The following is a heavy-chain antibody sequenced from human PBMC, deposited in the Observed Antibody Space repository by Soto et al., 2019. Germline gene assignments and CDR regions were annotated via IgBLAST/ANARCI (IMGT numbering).Heavy chain of an antibody. CDR2: IKSKTDDGTT. J-gene: IGHJ6*02. D-gene: IGHD2-2*01. V-gene: IGHV3-15*01. Sequence: EVQLVESGGGLVKPGGSLRLSCTVSGFTFSNAWMTWVRQAPGKGLEWVGRIKSKTDDGTTDYAAPVKGRFTISRDDSRNTLYLQMNSLKTEDTAVYYCTTDSSSWAYYYYYGMDVWGLGTTVTVSS. CDR1: GFTFSNAW. CDR3: TTDSSSWAYYYYYGMDV.